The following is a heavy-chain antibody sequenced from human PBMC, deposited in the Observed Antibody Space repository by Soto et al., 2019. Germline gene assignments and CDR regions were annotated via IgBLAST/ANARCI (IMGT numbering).Heavy chain of an antibody. CDR1: GGTFSSYA. CDR2: IIPIFGTA. Sequence: SVKVSCKASGGTFSSYAISWVRQAPGQGLEWMGGIIPIFGTANYAQKFQGRVTITADESTSTAYMELSSLRSEDTAVYYCARSYGSGSYYKFYGMDVWGQGTTVTVSS. CDR3: ARSYGSGSYYKFYGMDV. V-gene: IGHV1-69*13. J-gene: IGHJ6*02. D-gene: IGHD3-10*01.